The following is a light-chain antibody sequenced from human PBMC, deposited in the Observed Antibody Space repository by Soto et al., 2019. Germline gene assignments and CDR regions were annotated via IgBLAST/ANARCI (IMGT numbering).Light chain of an antibody. Sequence: PSSLSASTGDRVTITCRASQGISSYLAWYQQKPGKAPKLLIYAASTLQSGVPSRFSGSGSGTDFTLTISCLQSEDFATYYCQQYYSYPPTFGQGTRLEIK. CDR3: QQYYSYPPT. V-gene: IGKV1-8*01. J-gene: IGKJ5*01. CDR2: AAS. CDR1: QGISSY.